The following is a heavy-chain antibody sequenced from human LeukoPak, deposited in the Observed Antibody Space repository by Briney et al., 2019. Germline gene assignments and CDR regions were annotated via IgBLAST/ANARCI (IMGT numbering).Heavy chain of an antibody. J-gene: IGHJ2*01. CDR3: ARRGPTGDRASWYFDL. D-gene: IGHD7-27*01. CDR2: IYPGDSDT. Sequence: GESLKISCKGSGYRFTSYWIGWVRPMPGKGLEWMGIIYPGDSDTRYSPSFQGQVTISADKSISTAYLQWSSLKASDTAMYYCARRGPTGDRASWYFDLWGRGTLVTVSS. CDR1: GYRFTSYW. V-gene: IGHV5-51*01.